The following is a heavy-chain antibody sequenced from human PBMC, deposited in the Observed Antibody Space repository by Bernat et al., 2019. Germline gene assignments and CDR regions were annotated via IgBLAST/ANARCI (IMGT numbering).Heavy chain of an antibody. V-gene: IGHV4-61*01. J-gene: IGHJ2*01. CDR2: IYYSGST. Sequence: QVQLQESGPGLVKPSETLSLTCTVSGGSVSSGSYYWSWIRQPPGKGLEWIGYIYYSGSTNYNPSLKSRVTISVDTSNNQFSLKLSSVTAADTAVYYCARAAAYEFDLWGRGTLVTVSS. D-gene: IGHD3-3*01. CDR3: ARAAAYEFDL. CDR1: GGSVSSGSYY.